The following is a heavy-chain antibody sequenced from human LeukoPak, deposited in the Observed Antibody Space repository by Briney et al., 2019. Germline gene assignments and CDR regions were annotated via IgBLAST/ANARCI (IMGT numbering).Heavy chain of an antibody. Sequence: SVKVSCKXSGGTFSSYAISWVRQAPGQGLEWMRGIIPIFGTANYPQKFQGRVTITTDESTSTAYMELSSLRSEDTAVYYCAIPAAGPLGFQHWGQGTLVTVSS. CDR2: IIPIFGTA. V-gene: IGHV1-69*05. D-gene: IGHD6-13*01. CDR1: GGTFSSYA. J-gene: IGHJ1*01. CDR3: AIPAAGPLGFQH.